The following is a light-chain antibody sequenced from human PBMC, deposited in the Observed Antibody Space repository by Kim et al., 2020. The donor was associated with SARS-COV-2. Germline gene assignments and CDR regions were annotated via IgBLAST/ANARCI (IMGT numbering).Light chain of an antibody. CDR3: CTYTWV. V-gene: IGLV2-11*01. J-gene: IGLJ3*02. CDR1: SSDVGGYNY. Sequence: QSALTQPRSVSGSPGQSVTISCIGTSSDVGGYNYVSWYQQHPGKAPKLMIYDVSKRPSGVPDRFSGSKSGNTASLTISGLQAEDEADCYCCTYTWV. CDR2: DVS.